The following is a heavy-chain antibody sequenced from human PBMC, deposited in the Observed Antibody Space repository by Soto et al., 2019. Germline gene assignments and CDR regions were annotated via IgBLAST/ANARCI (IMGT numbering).Heavy chain of an antibody. CDR1: GGTFSSYA. Sequence: SVKVSCKASGGTFSSYAISWVRQAPGQGLEWMGGIIPIFGTANYAQKFQGRVTITADESTSTAYMELSSLRSEDTAVHYCAREGTSSSSDYYYYGMDVWGQGTTVTVSS. D-gene: IGHD6-6*01. J-gene: IGHJ6*02. V-gene: IGHV1-69*13. CDR2: IIPIFGTA. CDR3: AREGTSSSSDYYYYGMDV.